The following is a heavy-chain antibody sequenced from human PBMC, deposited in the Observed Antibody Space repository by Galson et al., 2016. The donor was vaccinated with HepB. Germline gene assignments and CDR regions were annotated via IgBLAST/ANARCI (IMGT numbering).Heavy chain of an antibody. CDR2: ISGDGSSI. V-gene: IGHV3-74*01. CDR3: ARGGGGVVKYGTDV. J-gene: IGHJ6*02. Sequence: SLRLSCAASGFTFRNYAMSWVRQAPGKGLVWVSRISGDGSSISYAESVRGRFTISRANAKNKLYLQMNSLRVYDTAGYNCARGGGGVVKYGTDVWGQGTTVTVSS. CDR1: GFTFRNYA. D-gene: IGHD2-21*01.